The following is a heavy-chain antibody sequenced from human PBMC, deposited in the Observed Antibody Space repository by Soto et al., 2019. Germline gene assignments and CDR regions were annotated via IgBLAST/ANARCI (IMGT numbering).Heavy chain of an antibody. CDR1: GGSISSYY. Sequence: SETLSLTCTVSGGSISSYYWNWIRQPAGKGLEWIGRIYTSGSTNYNPSLKSRVAMSVDTSKNQFSLKLSSVTAADTAVYYCARACSSNSCYDVFDYWGQGTLVTVSS. CDR3: ARACSSNSCYDVFDY. J-gene: IGHJ4*02. CDR2: IYTSGST. D-gene: IGHD2-2*01. V-gene: IGHV4-4*07.